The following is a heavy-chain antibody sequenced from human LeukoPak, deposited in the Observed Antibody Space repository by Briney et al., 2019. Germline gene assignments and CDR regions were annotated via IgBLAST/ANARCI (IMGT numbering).Heavy chain of an antibody. V-gene: IGHV1-18*01. J-gene: IGHJ5*02. CDR2: ISGYNDAR. Sequence: GASVKVSCKASDYTFSSHGISWVRQAAGHGPEWMGWISGYNDARKYAEKFQGRVTLTKDMTTKTVYMELRSLRLDDTAVYYCARTNMVFGVEVEQNWFDVWGQGTLVLVSS. CDR3: ARTNMVFGVEVEQNWFDV. CDR1: DYTFSSHG. D-gene: IGHD3-3*01.